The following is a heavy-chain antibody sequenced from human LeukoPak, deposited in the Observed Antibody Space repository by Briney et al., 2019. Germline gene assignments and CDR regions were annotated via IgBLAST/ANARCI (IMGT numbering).Heavy chain of an antibody. Sequence: AGGSLRLSCAVSGFTFSSYTMNWVRQAPGKGLEWVSYISSSGSTIYFPDSVKGRFSISRDNTKNSLYLQMNSLRAEDTAVYYCTRDSGSHSVMDVWGQGTTVTVSS. J-gene: IGHJ6*02. CDR2: ISSSGSTI. CDR1: GFTFSSYT. CDR3: TRDSGSHSVMDV. D-gene: IGHD3-10*01. V-gene: IGHV3-48*03.